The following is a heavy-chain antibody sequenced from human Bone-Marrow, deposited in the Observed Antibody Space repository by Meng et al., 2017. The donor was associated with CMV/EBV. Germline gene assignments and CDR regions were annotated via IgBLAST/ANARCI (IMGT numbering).Heavy chain of an antibody. V-gene: IGHV3-74*01. CDR2: INSDGSST. J-gene: IGHJ4*02. CDR1: GFTFSSYW. D-gene: IGHD3-3*01. Sequence: GGSLRLSCAASGFTFSSYWMHWVRQAPGKGLVWVSRINSDGSSTSYADSVKGRFTISRDNAKNTLYLQMNSLRAEDTAVYYCARGDHLEWLLSLDYWGQGTLVTVSS. CDR3: ARGDHLEWLLSLDY.